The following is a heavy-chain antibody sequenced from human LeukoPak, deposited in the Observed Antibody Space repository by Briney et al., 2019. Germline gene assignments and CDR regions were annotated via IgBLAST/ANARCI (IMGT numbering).Heavy chain of an antibody. D-gene: IGHD1-26*01. CDR1: GGSFSGYY. Sequence: SETLSLTCAVYGGSFSGYYWSWIRQPPGKGLEWIGEINHSGSTNYNPSLKSRVTISVDTSKNQFSLKLSSVTAADTAVYYCASDIVGATSAAYWGQGTLVTVSS. J-gene: IGHJ4*02. CDR3: ASDIVGATSAAY. CDR2: INHSGST. V-gene: IGHV4-34*01.